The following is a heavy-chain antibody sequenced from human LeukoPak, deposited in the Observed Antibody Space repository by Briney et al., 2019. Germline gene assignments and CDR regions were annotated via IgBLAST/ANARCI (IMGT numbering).Heavy chain of an antibody. V-gene: IGHV3-74*01. CDR1: GFTLSSYW. Sequence: GGSLRLSCAASGFTLSSYWMPWVRQTPGRGLVWVSRFSGDGSSTTYAESVKGRFTISRDNAKNTLYLQMNTLRAEDTAVYYCARELPFDYWGQGTLVTVSS. J-gene: IGHJ4*02. CDR3: ARELPFDY. CDR2: FSGDGSST.